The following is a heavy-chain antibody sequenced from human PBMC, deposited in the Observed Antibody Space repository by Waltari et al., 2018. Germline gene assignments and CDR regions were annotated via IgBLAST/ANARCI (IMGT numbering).Heavy chain of an antibody. CDR3: ARWISAARRVDY. J-gene: IGHJ4*02. CDR2: IYYSGST. V-gene: IGHV4-39*07. Sequence: QLQLQESGPGLVKPSETLSLTCTVSGGSISSSSYYWGWIRQPPGKGLEWIGSIYYSGSTSYNPSLKSRVTISVDTSKNQFSLKLSSVTAADTAMYYCARWISAARRVDYWGQGTLVTVSS. CDR1: GGSISSSSYY. D-gene: IGHD6-6*01.